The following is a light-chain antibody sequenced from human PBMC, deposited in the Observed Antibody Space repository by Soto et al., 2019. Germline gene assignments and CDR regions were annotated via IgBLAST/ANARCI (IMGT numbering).Light chain of an antibody. CDR1: SGDIGGYNF. J-gene: IGLJ3*02. V-gene: IGLV2-14*01. CDR2: EVS. Sequence: QSALTQPASVSGSPGQSITISYTGTSGDIGGYNFVSWYQQHPGKAPKVIIYEVSNRPSGVSNRFSGSKSGNTASLTISGLQAEDEADYYCNSYTSTSARVFGGGTKLTVL. CDR3: NSYTSTSARV.